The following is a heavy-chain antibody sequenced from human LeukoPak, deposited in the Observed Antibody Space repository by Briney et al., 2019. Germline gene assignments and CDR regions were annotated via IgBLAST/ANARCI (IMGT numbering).Heavy chain of an antibody. CDR2: FDPEVGET. J-gene: IGHJ5*02. Sequence: GFDPEVGETRYAQRFQGRVTVTEDTATDTAYLDLSILTTDDTAVYYCATDLLALGLKTFDPWGQGTLVTVSS. CDR3: ATDLLALGLKTFDP. D-gene: IGHD5-12*01. V-gene: IGHV1-24*01.